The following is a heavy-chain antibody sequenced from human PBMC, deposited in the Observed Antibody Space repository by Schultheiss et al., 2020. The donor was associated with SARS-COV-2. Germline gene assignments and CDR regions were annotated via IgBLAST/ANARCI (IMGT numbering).Heavy chain of an antibody. CDR2: ISGSGGST. Sequence: GESLKISCAASGFTFSSYAMSWVRQAPGKGLEWVSAISGSGGSTYYADSVKGRFTISRDNAKNSLYLQMNSLRAEDTAVYYCARGGSYGELLWYFDYWGQGTLVTVSS. CDR3: ARGGSYGELLWYFDY. CDR1: GFTFSSYA. D-gene: IGHD4-17*01. V-gene: IGHV3-23*01. J-gene: IGHJ4*02.